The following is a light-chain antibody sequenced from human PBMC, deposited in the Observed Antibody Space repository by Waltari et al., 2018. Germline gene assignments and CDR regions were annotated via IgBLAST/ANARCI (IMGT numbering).Light chain of an antibody. Sequence: QLVLTHSPSASASLGASVKLPCTLSRGHSTYALAWHQQQPEKGPRYLMKLNSDGTYTKGDGIPDRFSGSSSGAERYLTISSLQSEDAADYYCQAWGTGIVFGTGTKVTVL. J-gene: IGLJ1*01. CDR3: QAWGTGIV. V-gene: IGLV4-69*01. CDR2: LNSDGTY. CDR1: RGHSTYA.